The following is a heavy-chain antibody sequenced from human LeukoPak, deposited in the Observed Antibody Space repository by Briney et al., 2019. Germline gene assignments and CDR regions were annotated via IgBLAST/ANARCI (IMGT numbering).Heavy chain of an antibody. D-gene: IGHD3-10*01. Sequence: SETLSLTCAVYGGSFSGYYWSWIRQPPGKGLEWIGEINHSGSTNYNPSLKSRVTISVDTSKNQFSLKLSSVTAADTAVYYCARGVPSALFLRNYFDYWGQGTLVTVSS. J-gene: IGHJ4*02. CDR2: INHSGST. CDR3: ARGVPSALFLRNYFDY. CDR1: GGSFSGYY. V-gene: IGHV4-34*01.